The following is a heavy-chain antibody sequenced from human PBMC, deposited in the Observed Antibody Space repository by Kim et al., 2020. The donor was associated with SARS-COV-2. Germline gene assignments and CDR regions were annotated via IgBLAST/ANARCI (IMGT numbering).Heavy chain of an antibody. CDR2: ISSSSSTI. CDR1: GFTFSSYS. Sequence: GGSLRLSCAASGFTFSSYSMNWVRQAPGKGLEWVSYISSSSSTIYYADSVKGRFTISRDNAKNSLYLQMNSLRDEDTAVYYCARAPDLWFGELLGKFDYWGQGTLVTVSS. V-gene: IGHV3-48*02. J-gene: IGHJ4*02. D-gene: IGHD3-10*01. CDR3: ARAPDLWFGELLGKFDY.